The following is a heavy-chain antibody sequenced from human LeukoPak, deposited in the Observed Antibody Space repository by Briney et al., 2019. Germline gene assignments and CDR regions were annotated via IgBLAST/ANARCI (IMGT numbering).Heavy chain of an antibody. CDR1: GGSISSYY. V-gene: IGHV4-59*01. CDR3: ARGARRGVYYMDV. J-gene: IGHJ6*03. CDR2: IYYSGST. Sequence: TSETLSLSCTVSGGSISSYYWSWIRQPPGKGLEWIGYIYYSGSTNYNPSLKSRVTISVDTSKNPFSLKLSSVTAADTALYYCARGARRGVYYMDVWGKGTTVTVSS.